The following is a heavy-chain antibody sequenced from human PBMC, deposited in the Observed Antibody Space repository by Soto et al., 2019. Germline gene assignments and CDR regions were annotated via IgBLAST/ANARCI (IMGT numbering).Heavy chain of an antibody. Sequence: PGGSLRLSCAASGFTFSSYAMSWVRQAPGKGLEWVSAISGSGGSTYYADSVKGRFTISRDNSKNTLYLQMNSLRAEDTAVYYCAKGKGKGLTIFGVVIPLGYWGQGTLVTVSS. J-gene: IGHJ4*02. D-gene: IGHD3-3*01. CDR3: AKGKGKGLTIFGVVIPLGY. CDR2: ISGSGGST. CDR1: GFTFSSYA. V-gene: IGHV3-23*01.